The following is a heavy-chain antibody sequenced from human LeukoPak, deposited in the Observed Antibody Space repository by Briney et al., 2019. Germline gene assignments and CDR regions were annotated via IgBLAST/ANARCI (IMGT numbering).Heavy chain of an antibody. CDR3: ARMPYGGFEY. J-gene: IGHJ4*02. D-gene: IGHD4-23*01. V-gene: IGHV4-38-2*01. Sequence: PSETLSLTCAVSGYSISRGYQWGWIRRPPGEGLEGIGRIYHSGTTYYSPSLKRRVTVSVDTSKNQFSVKLSSFPATDTAVYYCARMPYGGFEYWGQGALVTVSS. CDR1: GYSISRGYQ. CDR2: IYHSGTT.